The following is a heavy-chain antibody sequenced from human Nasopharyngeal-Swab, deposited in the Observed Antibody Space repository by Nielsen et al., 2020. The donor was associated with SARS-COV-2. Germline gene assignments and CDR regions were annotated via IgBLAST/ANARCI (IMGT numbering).Heavy chain of an antibody. D-gene: IGHD1-1*01. V-gene: IGHV4-59*01. J-gene: IGHJ5*02. CDR3: ARGEPWKEWFDP. CDR2: IYYRGCT. Sequence: WIRPPPGKGLEWIGYIYYRGCTNYNPSHKSRVTRSVDTSKKQFTLKMSTVSAADTAVYDCARGEPWKEWFDPWGQGTLVTVSS.